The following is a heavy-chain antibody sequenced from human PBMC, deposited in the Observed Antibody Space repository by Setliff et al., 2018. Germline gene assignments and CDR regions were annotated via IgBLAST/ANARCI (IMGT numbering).Heavy chain of an antibody. Sequence: PSETLSLTCTVSGGSISSSLYYWAFIRQPPGKGLVWIGSILYSGGAHSNPSLNSRVSISVDTSKNQFSLRLRSVTAADTAFYYCATSYLTLEAAFDVWGQGTMVTVSS. V-gene: IGHV4-39*07. D-gene: IGHD1-1*01. CDR2: ILYSGGA. CDR3: ATSYLTLEAAFDV. J-gene: IGHJ3*01. CDR1: GGSISSSLYY.